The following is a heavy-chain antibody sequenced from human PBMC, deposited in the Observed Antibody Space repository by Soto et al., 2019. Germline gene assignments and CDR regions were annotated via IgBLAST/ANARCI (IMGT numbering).Heavy chain of an antibody. CDR1: GYTFTSYG. V-gene: IGHV1-18*01. CDR3: ARDWGYSYGSYYFDY. Sequence: ASVKVSCKASGYTFTSYGISWVRQAPGQGLEWMGWISAYNGNTNYAQKLQGRVTMTTDTSTSTAYMGLRSLRSDDTAVYYCARDWGYSYGSYYFDYWGQGTLVTVSS. CDR2: ISAYNGNT. J-gene: IGHJ4*02. D-gene: IGHD5-18*01.